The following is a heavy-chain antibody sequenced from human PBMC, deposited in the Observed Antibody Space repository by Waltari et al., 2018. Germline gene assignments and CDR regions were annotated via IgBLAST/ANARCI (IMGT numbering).Heavy chain of an antibody. D-gene: IGHD3-10*01. V-gene: IGHV4-4*07. CDR2: IYTSGRT. Sequence: QVQLQESGPGLVKPSETLSLTCTVSGGSISSYYWSWIRQPAGKGLEWIGRIYTSGRTNSNPSLQGRVTCSVYTSKNLFSLKLSSVTAADTAVDYCARGWFGEGYIPLSWFDPWGQGTLVTVSS. CDR1: GGSISSYY. J-gene: IGHJ5*02. CDR3: ARGWFGEGYIPLSWFDP.